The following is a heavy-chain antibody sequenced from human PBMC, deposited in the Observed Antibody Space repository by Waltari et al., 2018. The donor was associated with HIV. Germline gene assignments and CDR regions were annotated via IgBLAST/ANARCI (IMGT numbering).Heavy chain of an antibody. Sequence: QVQLQESGPGLVKPSQTLSLTYTVSGGSISSGGFYWSWIRQHPGKGLEWIGYIYYSGSTYYNPSLKSRVTISVDTSKNQFSLKLSSVTAADTAVYYCASTHCSSTSCYADWYFDLWGRGTLVTVSS. J-gene: IGHJ2*01. V-gene: IGHV4-31*03. D-gene: IGHD2-2*01. CDR3: ASTHCSSTSCYADWYFDL. CDR2: IYYSGST. CDR1: GGSISSGGFY.